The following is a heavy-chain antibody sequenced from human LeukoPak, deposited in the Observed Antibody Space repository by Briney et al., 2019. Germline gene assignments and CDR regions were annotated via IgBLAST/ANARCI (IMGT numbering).Heavy chain of an antibody. CDR3: ARDSRSRVFNWFDP. Sequence: SETLSLTCTVSGGSISSSNWWSWVRQPPGKGLEWIGEIYHSGSTNYNPSLKSRVTISVDKSKNQFSLKLSSVTAADTAVYYCARDSRSRVFNWFDPWGQGTLVTVSS. CDR1: GGSISSSNW. V-gene: IGHV4-4*02. CDR2: IYHSGST. J-gene: IGHJ5*02.